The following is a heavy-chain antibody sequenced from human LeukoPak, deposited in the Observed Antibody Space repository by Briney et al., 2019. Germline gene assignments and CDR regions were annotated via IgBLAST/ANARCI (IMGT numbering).Heavy chain of an antibody. CDR1: GFTFSSYG. CDR2: IRYDGSNK. CDR3: AKDHRSGWYFEA. D-gene: IGHD6-19*01. J-gene: IGHJ4*02. Sequence: GGSPRLSCAASGFTFSSYGMHWVRQAPGKGLEWVAFIRYDGSNKYYADSVKRRFTISRDNSKNTLYLQMNSLRAEDTAVYYCAKDHRSGWYFEAWGQGTLVTVSS. V-gene: IGHV3-30*02.